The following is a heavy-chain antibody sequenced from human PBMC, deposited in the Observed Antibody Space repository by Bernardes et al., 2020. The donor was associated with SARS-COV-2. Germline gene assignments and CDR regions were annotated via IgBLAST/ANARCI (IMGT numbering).Heavy chain of an antibody. Sequence: ASVKVSCKASGYTFTGYYMHWVRQAPGQGLEWMGWINPNSGGTNYAQKFQGWVTMTRDTSISTAYMELSRLRSDDTAVYYCARAEAVGDGYNPWYFDLWGRGTLVTVSS. J-gene: IGHJ2*01. CDR3: ARAEAVGDGYNPWYFDL. V-gene: IGHV1-2*04. CDR2: INPNSGGT. CDR1: GYTFTGYY. D-gene: IGHD5-12*01.